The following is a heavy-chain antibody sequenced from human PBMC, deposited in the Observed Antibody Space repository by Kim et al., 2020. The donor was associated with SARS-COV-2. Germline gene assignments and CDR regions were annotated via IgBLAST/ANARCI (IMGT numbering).Heavy chain of an antibody. CDR2: IYYSGST. D-gene: IGHD5-12*01. J-gene: IGHJ5*02. CDR1: GGSISSYY. V-gene: IGHV4-59*01. Sequence: SETLSLTCTVSGGSISSYYWSWIRQPPGKGLEWIGYIYYSGSTNYNPSLKSRVTISVDTSKNQFSLKLSSVTAADTAVYYCAREPTRDRARDLSWFDPWGQGTLVTVSS. CDR3: AREPTRDRARDLSWFDP.